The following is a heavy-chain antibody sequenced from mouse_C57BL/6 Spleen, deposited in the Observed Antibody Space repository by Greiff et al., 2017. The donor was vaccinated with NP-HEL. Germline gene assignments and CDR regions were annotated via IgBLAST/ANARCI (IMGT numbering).Heavy chain of an antibody. V-gene: IGHV1-52*01. Sequence: QVQLQQPGAELVRPGSSVKLSCKASGYTFTSYWMHWVKQRPIQGLEWIGNIDPSDSETHYNQKFKDKATLTVDKSSSTAYMQLSSLTSEDSAVYYCARATVVRAHYAMDYWGQGTSVTVSS. CDR1: GYTFTSYW. CDR3: ARATVVRAHYAMDY. CDR2: IDPSDSET. D-gene: IGHD1-1*01. J-gene: IGHJ4*01.